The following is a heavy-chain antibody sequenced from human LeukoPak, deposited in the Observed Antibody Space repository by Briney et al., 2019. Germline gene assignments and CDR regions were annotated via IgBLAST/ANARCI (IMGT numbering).Heavy chain of an antibody. J-gene: IGHJ3*02. CDR1: GGSFSGYY. CDR3: ARGFSRIVVVPAAITYAFDI. Sequence: SETLSLTCAVYGGSFSGYYWSWIRQPPGEGLEWIGEINHSGSTNYNPSLKSRVTISVDTSKNQFSLTLSSVTAADTAVYYCARGFSRIVVVPAAITYAFDIWGQGTMVTVPS. D-gene: IGHD2-2*02. V-gene: IGHV4-34*01. CDR2: INHSGST.